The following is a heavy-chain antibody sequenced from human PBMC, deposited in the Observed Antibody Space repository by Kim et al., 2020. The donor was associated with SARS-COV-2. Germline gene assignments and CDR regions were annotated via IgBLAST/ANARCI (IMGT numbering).Heavy chain of an antibody. CDR3: AREATYYDFWSGYLGPSYYLDY. D-gene: IGHD3-3*01. J-gene: IGHJ4*02. V-gene: IGHV1-18*04. Sequence: ASVKVSCKASGYTFTSYGISWVRQAPGQGLEWMGWISAYNGNTNYAQKLQGRVTMTTDTSTSTAYMELRSLRSDDTAVYYCAREATYYDFWSGYLGPSYYLDYWGQGTLVTVSS. CDR2: ISAYNGNT. CDR1: GYTFTSYG.